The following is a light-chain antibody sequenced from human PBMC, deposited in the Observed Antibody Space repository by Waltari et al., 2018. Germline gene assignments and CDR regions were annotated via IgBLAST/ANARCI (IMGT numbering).Light chain of an antibody. Sequence: DIVMTQSPDSLAVSLGERATLRCKSSQSILDTSNSQNYLSWFQQKPGQPPKLLIYCASTRESGVPDRFSGSGSGTDFTLTISSLQAADVAVYYCHQYYRAPYSFGQGTKLEIK. CDR2: CAS. CDR3: HQYYRAPYS. V-gene: IGKV4-1*01. J-gene: IGKJ2*01. CDR1: QSILDTSNSQNY.